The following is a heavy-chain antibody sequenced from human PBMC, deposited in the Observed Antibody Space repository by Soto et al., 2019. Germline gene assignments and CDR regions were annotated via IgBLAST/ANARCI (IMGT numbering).Heavy chain of an antibody. CDR2: ISAYNGNT. D-gene: IGHD4-17*01. Sequence: ASVKVSCKASGYTFTCYGISWVRQAPGQGLEWMGWISAYNGNTNYAQKLQGRVTMTTDTSTSTAYMELRSLRSDDTAVYYCASSHDYGDYVQIDYWGQGTLVTVSS. V-gene: IGHV1-18*01. J-gene: IGHJ4*02. CDR1: GYTFTCYG. CDR3: ASSHDYGDYVQIDY.